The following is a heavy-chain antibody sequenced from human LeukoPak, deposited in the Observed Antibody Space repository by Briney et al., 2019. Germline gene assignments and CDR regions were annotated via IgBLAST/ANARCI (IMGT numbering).Heavy chain of an antibody. V-gene: IGHV4-61*02. CDR1: GDSISAGSYY. Sequence: SETLSLTCTVSGDSISAGSYYWSWIRQRAGKGLEWIARIQTSGSTNYNPSLRSRVTISVDTSKNQFSLNLISVTTADTAVYYCARDNVRGGSFSDYFRYFQHWGQGALVTVSS. CDR2: IQTSGST. D-gene: IGHD5/OR15-5a*01. J-gene: IGHJ1*01. CDR3: ARDNVRGGSFSDYFRYFQH.